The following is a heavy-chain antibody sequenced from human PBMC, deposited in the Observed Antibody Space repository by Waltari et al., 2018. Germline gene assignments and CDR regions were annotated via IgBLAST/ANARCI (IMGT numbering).Heavy chain of an antibody. D-gene: IGHD3-16*02. J-gene: IGHJ4*02. CDR2: INNSVST. Sequence: QVQLQQWGAGLLKPSETLSLTCAVYGGSFRGYYWRWIRPPPGKGLEWVGEINNSVSTNYNPSLKSRVTISVDTSKNQFSLKLSSVTAADTAVYYCARDIRGYDYVWGSYRLYFDYWGRGTLVTVSS. CDR1: GGSFRGYY. CDR3: ARDIRGYDYVWGSYRLYFDY. V-gene: IGHV4-34*01.